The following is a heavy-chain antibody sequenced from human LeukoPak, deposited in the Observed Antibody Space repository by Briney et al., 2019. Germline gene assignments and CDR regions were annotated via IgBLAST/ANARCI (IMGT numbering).Heavy chain of an antibody. Sequence: PSETLSLTCTVSGGSISSYYWSWIRQPPGKGLEWIGYIYYSGSTNYNPSLKSRVTISVDTSKNQFSLKLSSVTAADTAVYYCARHSGRDGYNFIPYYFDYWGQGTLVTVSS. V-gene: IGHV4-59*08. D-gene: IGHD5-24*01. CDR1: GGSISSYY. CDR2: IYYSGST. CDR3: ARHSGRDGYNFIPYYFDY. J-gene: IGHJ4*02.